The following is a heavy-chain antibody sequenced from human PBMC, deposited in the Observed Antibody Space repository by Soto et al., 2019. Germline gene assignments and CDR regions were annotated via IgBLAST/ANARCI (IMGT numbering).Heavy chain of an antibody. CDR1: GGSISSSNW. CDR3: ARVSSAFGVEYYFDD. CDR2: IYHSGST. V-gene: IGHV4-4*02. Sequence: SETLSLTCAVSGGSISSSNWWCWVRQPPGKGLEWIGEIYHSGSTNYNPSLKSRVTISVDKSKNQFSLKLSSVTAADTAVYYGARVSSAFGVEYYFDDWGQGTLVTVSS. D-gene: IGHD3-16*01. J-gene: IGHJ4*02.